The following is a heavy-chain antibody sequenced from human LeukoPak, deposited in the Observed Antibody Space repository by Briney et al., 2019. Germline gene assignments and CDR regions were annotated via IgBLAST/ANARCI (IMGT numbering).Heavy chain of an antibody. J-gene: IGHJ4*02. CDR2: ISGDGGST. CDR1: GFTFDDYA. Sequence: GGSLRLSCAASGFTFDDYAMHWVRHAPGKGLEWVSLISGDGGSTHYADSVKGRFTISRDNSKNSLYLQMNSLRTEDTALYYCAKVSSGWYQPFDYWGQGTLVTVSS. CDR3: AKVSSGWYQPFDY. D-gene: IGHD6-19*01. V-gene: IGHV3-43*02.